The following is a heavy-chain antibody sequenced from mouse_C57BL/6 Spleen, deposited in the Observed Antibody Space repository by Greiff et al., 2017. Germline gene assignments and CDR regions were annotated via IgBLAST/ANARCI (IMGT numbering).Heavy chain of an antibody. CDR2: LDPNSGGT. Sequence: VQLQQPGAELVKPGASVKLSCKASGYTFTSYWMHWVKQRPGRGLEWIGRLDPNSGGTQYNEKFKSKATLTVDKPSSTAYMQLSSLTSEDSAVYYCARRGGYDVGYAMDYWGQGTSVTVSS. D-gene: IGHD2-2*01. CDR1: GYTFTSYW. V-gene: IGHV1-72*01. CDR3: ARRGGYDVGYAMDY. J-gene: IGHJ4*01.